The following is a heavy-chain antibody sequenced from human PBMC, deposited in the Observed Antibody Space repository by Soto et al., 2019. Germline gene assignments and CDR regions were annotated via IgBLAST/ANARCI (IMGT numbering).Heavy chain of an antibody. J-gene: IGHJ4*02. CDR3: ARGISLIVEVHRDAPDKYYFDS. Sequence: NPSETLSLTCAVYGGSFSGYYWSWIRQSPGKGLEWIGEINHSGSSISNPSLKSRVTISVDTSKNQFSLKLRSVTAADTAAYYCARGISLIVEVHRDAPDKYYFDSWSQGTLVTVSS. D-gene: IGHD2-15*01. CDR2: INHSGSS. CDR1: GGSFSGYY. V-gene: IGHV4-34*01.